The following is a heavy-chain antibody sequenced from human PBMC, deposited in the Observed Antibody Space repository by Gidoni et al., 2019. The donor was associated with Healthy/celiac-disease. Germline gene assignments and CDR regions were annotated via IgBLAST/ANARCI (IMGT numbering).Heavy chain of an antibody. D-gene: IGHD6-13*01. J-gene: IGHJ1*01. V-gene: IGHV4-34*01. CDR2: INHSGST. CDR3: AREKISGIAAAGSIQH. CDR1: GGSFRGYY. Sequence: QVQLQQWGAGLLKPSETLSLTCAVYGGSFRGYYWGWIRQPPGKGLEWIGEINHSGSTNYNPSLKSRVTISVDTSKNQFSLKLSSVTAADTAVYYCAREKISGIAAAGSIQHWGQGTLVTVSS.